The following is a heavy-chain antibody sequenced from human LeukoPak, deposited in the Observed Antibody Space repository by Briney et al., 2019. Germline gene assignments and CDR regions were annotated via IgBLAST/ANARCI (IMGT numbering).Heavy chain of an antibody. CDR2: INPNSGGT. J-gene: IGHJ3*01. CDR1: GYTFTFYY. V-gene: IGHV1-2*02. D-gene: IGHD5-18*01. CDR3: AMDTAMLRFEF. Sequence: GASVTVTLPASGYTFTFYYIDWMRPAPGQGLEWMGFINPNSGGTNYAQKFQGRVTMTRDTSISTDYMELSSLRSDDTAVYYCAMDTAMLRFEFWG.